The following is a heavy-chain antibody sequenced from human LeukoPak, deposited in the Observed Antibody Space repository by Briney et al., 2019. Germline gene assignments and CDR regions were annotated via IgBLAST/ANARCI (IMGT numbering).Heavy chain of an antibody. CDR3: ARGRYYYDSSGYSIIFDY. CDR2: IKQDGSEK. V-gene: IGHV3-7*01. Sequence: GGSLRLSCAASGFTFSSYWMSWVRQAPGKGLEWVANIKQDGSEKYYVDSVKGRFTISRDNAKNSLYLQMNSLRAEDTAVYYCARGRYYYDSSGYSIIFDYWGQGTLVTVSS. CDR1: GFTFSSYW. J-gene: IGHJ4*02. D-gene: IGHD3-22*01.